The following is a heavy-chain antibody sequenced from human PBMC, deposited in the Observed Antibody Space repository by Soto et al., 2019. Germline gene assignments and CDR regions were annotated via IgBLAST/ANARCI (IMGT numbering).Heavy chain of an antibody. V-gene: IGHV3-15*01. CDR2: IKSKADRGTT. CDR3: TRDYDFDS. D-gene: IGHD3-16*01. CDR1: GFIFSNAL. J-gene: IGHJ4*02. Sequence: EVQLVESGGGLVKPGGSLRLSCTVSGFIFSNALMSWVRQAPGKGLEWVGRIKSKADRGTTDYAAPVKGRFIISRNDSKDILYLQMNGLKTEDTAVYYCTRDYDFDSWGQGTLVTVSS.